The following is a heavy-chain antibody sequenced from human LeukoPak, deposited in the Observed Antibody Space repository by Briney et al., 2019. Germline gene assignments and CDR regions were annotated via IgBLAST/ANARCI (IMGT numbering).Heavy chain of an antibody. CDR3: ARDGAVGATDLFDY. CDR2: FKTNYNQV. CDR1: GFTFSDYA. D-gene: IGHD1-26*01. V-gene: IGHV3-23*05. J-gene: IGHJ4*02. Sequence: GSLRLSCVASGFTFSDYAMNWVRQAPGKGLEWVSTFKTNYNQVYYADSVKGRFTISRDNSKNTLYLQMNSLRAEDTAVYYCARDGAVGATDLFDYWGQGTLVTVSS.